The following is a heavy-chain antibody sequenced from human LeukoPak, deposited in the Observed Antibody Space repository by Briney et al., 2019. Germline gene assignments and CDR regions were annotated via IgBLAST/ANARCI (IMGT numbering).Heavy chain of an antibody. Sequence: GGCLRLSCTASGFTFSSYEMNWVRQAPGKGLEWVSYISISGSTIYYADSVKGRFTIYRQNAKNTLYPQMNSLRAEETAVYYCARLPSWGRYIDWLYWFDPWGQGNLVTVSS. V-gene: IGHV3-48*03. CDR3: ARLPSWGRYIDWLYWFDP. J-gene: IGHJ5*02. CDR2: ISISGSTI. D-gene: IGHD3-9*01. CDR1: GFTFSSYE.